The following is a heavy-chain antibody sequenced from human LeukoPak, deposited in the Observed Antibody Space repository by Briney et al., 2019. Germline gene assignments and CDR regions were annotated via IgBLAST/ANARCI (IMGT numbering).Heavy chain of an antibody. CDR2: IYYSGST. CDR3: ATRKLGNDY. CDR1: GGSISSYY. J-gene: IGHJ4*02. D-gene: IGHD7-27*01. Sequence: ESSETLSLTCTVSGGSISSYYWSWIRQPPGKGLEWIGYIYYSGSTNYNPSLKSRVTISVDTSKNQFSLKLSSVTAADTAVYYCATRKLGNDYWGQGTLVTVSS. V-gene: IGHV4-59*01.